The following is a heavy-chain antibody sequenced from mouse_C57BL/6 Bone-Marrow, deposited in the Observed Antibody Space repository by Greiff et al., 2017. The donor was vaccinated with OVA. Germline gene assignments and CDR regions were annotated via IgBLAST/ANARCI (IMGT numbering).Heavy chain of an antibody. J-gene: IGHJ3*01. Sequence: QVQLQQSGPELVKPGASVKISCKASGYAFSSSWMNWVKQRPGKGLEWIGRIYPGDGDTNYNGKFKGKATLTADNSSSTAYMQLSSLASEDSAVYFCARLAGERFAYWGQGTRVTVSA. CDR2: IYPGDGDT. CDR3: ARLAGERFAY. V-gene: IGHV1-82*01. CDR1: GYAFSSSW. D-gene: IGHD1-1*01.